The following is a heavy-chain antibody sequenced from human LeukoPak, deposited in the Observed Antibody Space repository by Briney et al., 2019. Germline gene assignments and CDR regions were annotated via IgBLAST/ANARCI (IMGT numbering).Heavy chain of an antibody. Sequence: ASMKVSCKASGYTFTGYYMHWVRQAPGQGLEWMGWINPNSGGTNYAQKFQGRVTMTRDTSISTAYMELSRLRSDDTAVYYCVNGPYYYDSSGYYKNWGQGTLVTVSS. J-gene: IGHJ4*02. CDR1: GYTFTGYY. CDR2: INPNSGGT. V-gene: IGHV1-2*02. CDR3: VNGPYYYDSSGYYKN. D-gene: IGHD3-22*01.